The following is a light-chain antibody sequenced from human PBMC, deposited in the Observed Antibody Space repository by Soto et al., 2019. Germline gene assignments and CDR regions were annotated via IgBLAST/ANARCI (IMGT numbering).Light chain of an antibody. Sequence: EIVMTQSPATLSVSPGERATLSCRASQSVSSKLAWYQQKPGQAPRVLIYGASTRATGIPARFSGSGSGTEFTLTISSLQSEDFAVYYSQHYNDWPPTWTFGQGTRVEIK. J-gene: IGKJ1*01. CDR2: GAS. CDR3: QHYNDWPPTWT. CDR1: QSVSSK. V-gene: IGKV3-15*01.